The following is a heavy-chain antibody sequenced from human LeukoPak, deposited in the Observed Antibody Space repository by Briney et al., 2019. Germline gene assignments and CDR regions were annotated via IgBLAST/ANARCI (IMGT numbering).Heavy chain of an antibody. J-gene: IGHJ6*02. CDR3: AKDMGAGPYYYGMDV. CDR1: GFTFDDYA. CDR2: ISWNSGSI. Sequence: PGGSLRLSCAASGFTFDDYAMHWVRQAPGKGLEWVSGISWNSGSIGYADSVKGRFTISRDNAKNSLYLQMNSLRAEDTALYYCAKDMGAGPYYYGMDVWGQGTTVTVSS. V-gene: IGHV3-9*01. D-gene: IGHD6-19*01.